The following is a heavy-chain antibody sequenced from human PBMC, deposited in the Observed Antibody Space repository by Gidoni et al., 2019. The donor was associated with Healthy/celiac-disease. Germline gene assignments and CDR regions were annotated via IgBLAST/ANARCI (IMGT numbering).Heavy chain of an antibody. CDR2: IYYSGST. CDR3: TAAREGERFDP. CDR1: GGSISSYY. D-gene: IGHD6-6*01. Sequence: QVQLQESGPGLVKPSETLSLTCTVSGGSISSYYWSWIRQPPGKGLEWIGYIYYSGSTNYNPSLKSRVTISVDTSKNQFSLKLSSVTAADTAVYYCTAAREGERFDPWGQGTLVTVSS. V-gene: IGHV4-59*01. J-gene: IGHJ5*02.